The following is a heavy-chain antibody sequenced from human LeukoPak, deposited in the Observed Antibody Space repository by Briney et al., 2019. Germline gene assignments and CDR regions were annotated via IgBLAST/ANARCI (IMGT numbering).Heavy chain of an antibody. J-gene: IGHJ4*02. CDR3: GTTLGSSFDY. D-gene: IGHD3-10*01. CDR1: GYTFTNCG. Sequence: ASVKVSCKASGYTFTNCGITWVRQAPGQGPEWMGCISAYNGNTNYAQKLQGRVTMTPDTSTSTAYMELRSLRSDDTAVFYCGTTLGSSFDYWGQGTLVTVSS. CDR2: ISAYNGNT. V-gene: IGHV1-18*01.